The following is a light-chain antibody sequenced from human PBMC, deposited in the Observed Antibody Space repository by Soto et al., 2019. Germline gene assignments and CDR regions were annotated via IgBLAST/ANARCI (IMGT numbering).Light chain of an antibody. CDR2: DVI. Sequence: QPVLTQPRSVSGSPGQSVTISCTGTTNDVGGYNSVSWYQQHPGKAPRLMIYDVIKRPSGVPDRFSGSKSGNTASLTISGLQAEDEADYYCCSYAGSYTYVLFGGGTKLTVL. J-gene: IGLJ2*01. V-gene: IGLV2-11*01. CDR1: TNDVGGYNS. CDR3: CSYAGSYTYVL.